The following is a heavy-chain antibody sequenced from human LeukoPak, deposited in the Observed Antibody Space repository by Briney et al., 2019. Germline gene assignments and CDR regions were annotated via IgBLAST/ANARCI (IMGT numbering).Heavy chain of an antibody. CDR2: IKQDGSEK. J-gene: IGHJ4*02. V-gene: IGHV3-7*01. D-gene: IGHD3-10*01. CDR1: GFTFSSYW. CDR3: ARDRSYGSGSLDIDY. Sequence: PGGSLSLSCAASGFTFSSYWMSWVRQAPGKGLEWVANIKQDGSEKYYVDSVKGRFTISRDNAKNSLYLQMNSLRVEDTAVYYCARDRSYGSGSLDIDYWGQGTLVTVSS.